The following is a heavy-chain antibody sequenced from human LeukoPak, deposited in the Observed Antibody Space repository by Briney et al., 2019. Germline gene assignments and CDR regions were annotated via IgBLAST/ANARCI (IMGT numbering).Heavy chain of an antibody. J-gene: IGHJ4*02. CDR1: GGSISSYY. Sequence: PSETLSLTCTVSGGSISSYYWSWIRQPPGEGLEWIGYIYYSGSTNYNPSLKSRVTVSVDTSKNQFSLKLSSVTAADTAVYYCARSAVGATWGPIDYWGQGTLVTVSS. CDR2: IYYSGST. CDR3: ARSAVGATWGPIDY. D-gene: IGHD1-26*01. V-gene: IGHV4-59*01.